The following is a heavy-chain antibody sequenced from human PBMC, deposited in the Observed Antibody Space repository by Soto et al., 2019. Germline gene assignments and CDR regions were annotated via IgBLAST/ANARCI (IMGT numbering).Heavy chain of an antibody. D-gene: IGHD1-1*01. J-gene: IGHJ5*02. Sequence: SATLSLTCTVSGASISGFYGSWIRKSAGKGLEWIGRIYATGTTDYNPSLKSRVMMSVDTAKKQSSLKLRSVTAADTAVYYCVRDGTKTLRDWFDPWGQGISVTVSS. CDR1: GASISGFY. CDR3: VRDGTKTLRDWFDP. V-gene: IGHV4-4*07. CDR2: IYATGTT.